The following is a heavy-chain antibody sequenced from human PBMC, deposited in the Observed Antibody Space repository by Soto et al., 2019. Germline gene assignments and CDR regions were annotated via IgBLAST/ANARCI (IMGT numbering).Heavy chain of an antibody. Sequence: GASVKVSCKASGYNFTTSFIHWLRQAPGHGPQWMGIINPSGGTTSYAHSFQGRVTMTTDTSTTTVYMELSSLRSDDTAVYFCARQANEYSSSYYFDYWGQGSLVTVSS. CDR3: ARQANEYSSSYYFDY. CDR1: GYNFTTSF. J-gene: IGHJ4*02. V-gene: IGHV1-46*01. CDR2: INPSGGTT. D-gene: IGHD6-6*01.